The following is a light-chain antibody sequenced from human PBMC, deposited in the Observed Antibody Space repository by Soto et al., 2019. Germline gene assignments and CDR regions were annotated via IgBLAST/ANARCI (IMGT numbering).Light chain of an antibody. CDR1: QPIVTS. V-gene: IGKV1-5*01. J-gene: IGKJ4*01. CDR2: DAS. CDR3: QQYKSYSAHGLT. Sequence: DIQMAKSHSALFASIGDRVSVTCRASQPIVTSLAWYQQKPGKAPKLLIYDASVLQTGDTSRFSGFSSGTDFTLTIICLQPDDFATYFCQQYKSYSAHGLTFGGGTKGGIK.